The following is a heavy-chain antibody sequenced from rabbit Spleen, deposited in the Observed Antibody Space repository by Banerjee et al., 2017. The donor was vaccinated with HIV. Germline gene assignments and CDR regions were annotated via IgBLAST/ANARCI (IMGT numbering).Heavy chain of an antibody. CDR1: EFSFSYSYW. J-gene: IGHJ4*01. V-gene: IGHV1S45*01. D-gene: IGHD6-1*01. Sequence: QEQLEESGGDLVKPEGSLTLTCTASEFSFSYSYWICWVRQAPGKGLEWIACTYAGSSGNTYYASWAKGRFTISKTASTTVTLQMTSLTAADTATYFCARHDSYGGNFNLWGQGTLVTVS. CDR3: ARHDSYGGNFNL. CDR2: TYAGSSGNT.